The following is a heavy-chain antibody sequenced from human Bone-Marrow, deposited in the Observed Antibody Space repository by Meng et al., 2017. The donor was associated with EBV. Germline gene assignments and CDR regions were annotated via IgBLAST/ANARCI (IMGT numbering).Heavy chain of an antibody. V-gene: IGHV1-3*01. J-gene: IGHJ5*02. Sequence: VQLVQSGAEVKKPGASVKVSCKASGYTFSTYAIHWVRQASGQRLEWMGWINVGNGDTKYSQKLQGRVTITRDTSASTAYMELRSLRSEDTAVYYCARDSSGDSRNFDPWGQGTLVTVSS. CDR3: ARDSSGDSRNFDP. D-gene: IGHD3-22*01. CDR1: GYTFSTYA. CDR2: INVGNGDT.